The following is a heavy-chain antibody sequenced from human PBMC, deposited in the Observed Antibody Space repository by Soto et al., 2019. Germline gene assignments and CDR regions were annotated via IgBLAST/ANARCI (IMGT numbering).Heavy chain of an antibody. D-gene: IGHD3-22*01. CDR1: GGSISSGGYS. Sequence: SETLSLTCAVSGGSISSGGYSWSWIRQPPGKGLEWIGYIYHSGSTYYNPSLKSRVTISVDTSKNQFSLKLSSVTAADTAVYYCAKETTYYYDSTGFRTDDAFDIWGQGIMVTVSS. CDR3: AKETTYYYDSTGFRTDDAFDI. J-gene: IGHJ3*02. V-gene: IGHV4-30-2*01. CDR2: IYHSGST.